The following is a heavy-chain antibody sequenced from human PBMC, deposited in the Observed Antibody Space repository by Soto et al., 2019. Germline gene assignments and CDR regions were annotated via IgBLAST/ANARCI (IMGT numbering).Heavy chain of an antibody. V-gene: IGHV2-70*01. D-gene: IGHD3-22*01. CDR3: ARIRDYYDSSGYYSLSFDY. CDR1: GFSLSTSGMC. J-gene: IGHJ4*02. Sequence: SGPTLVNPTQTLTLTCTFSGFSLSTSGMCVRWIRQPPGKALEWLALIDWDDDKYYSTSLKTRLTISKDTSKNQVVLTMTNMDPVDTATYYCARIRDYYDSSGYYSLSFDYWGQGTLVTVSS. CDR2: IDWDDDK.